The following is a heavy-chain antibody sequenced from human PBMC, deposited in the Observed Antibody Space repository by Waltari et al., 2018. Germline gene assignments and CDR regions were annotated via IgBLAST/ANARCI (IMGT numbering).Heavy chain of an antibody. J-gene: IGHJ5*02. D-gene: IGHD6-19*01. CDR3: AREEIGVGIAVAGTGWFDP. Sequence: QVQLQESGPGLVKPSETLSLTCTVSGGSISSYYWSWIRQPAGKGLEWIGRIYTSGSTNYNPSLKSRVTMSVDTSKNQFSLKLSSVTAADTAVYYCAREEIGVGIAVAGTGWFDPWGQGTLVIVSS. CDR2: IYTSGST. V-gene: IGHV4-4*07. CDR1: GGSISSYY.